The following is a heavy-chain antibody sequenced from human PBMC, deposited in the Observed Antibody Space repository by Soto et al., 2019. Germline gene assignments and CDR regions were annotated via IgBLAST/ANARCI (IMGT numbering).Heavy chain of an antibody. J-gene: IGHJ4*02. CDR1: GDSISSSFW. D-gene: IGHD7-27*01. CDR3: ARKAWVRFDY. V-gene: IGHV4-4*02. CDR2: VFHTGDT. Sequence: SETLSLTCAVSGDSISSSFWWTWVRQPPGKGLEWIGEVFHTGDTYFNPSLRSRVAMSVDKSTNEFSLKVTSVTAADTAIYYCARKAWVRFDYWGQGALVTVSS.